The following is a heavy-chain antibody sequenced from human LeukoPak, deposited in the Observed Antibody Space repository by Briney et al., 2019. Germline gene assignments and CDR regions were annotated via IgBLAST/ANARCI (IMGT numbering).Heavy chain of an antibody. D-gene: IGHD3-3*01. CDR1: GFTFSNAW. CDR2: IKHDGSEK. Sequence: GGSLRLSCAASGFTFSNAWMSWVRQAPGKGLEWVSGIKHDGSEKYYVDSVRGRFTISRDNTKNLLYLQMSSLRAEDTAVYYCATDRGWRTSGYYLYYFEYWGQGTLVTFSS. V-gene: IGHV3-7*01. CDR3: ATDRGWRTSGYYLYYFEY. J-gene: IGHJ4*02.